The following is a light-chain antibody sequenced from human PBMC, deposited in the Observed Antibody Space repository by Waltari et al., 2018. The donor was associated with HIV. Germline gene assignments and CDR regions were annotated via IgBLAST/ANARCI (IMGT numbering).Light chain of an antibody. V-gene: IGLV2-8*01. CDR2: EVK. CDR1: SRDIGTYTY. CDR3: SSYAGNNNYV. Sequence: QPALTQPPSASGSPGQSVTISCTGTSRDIGTYTYVSWYQQHPGRAPNLLIYEVKKRPSGGPDRFSGSKSANTASLTVSVLQVADEADYYCSSYAGNNNYVFGTGTRVTVL. J-gene: IGLJ1*01.